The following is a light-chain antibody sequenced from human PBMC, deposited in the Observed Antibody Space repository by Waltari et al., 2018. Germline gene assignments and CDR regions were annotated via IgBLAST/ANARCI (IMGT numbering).Light chain of an antibody. Sequence: EVLMTQSPATLSVSPGERVTLSCRASQNIHDNLAWYQQKPGQAPRLLIYGASPRATDIPARFRGSGSGTEFTLPINSLQSEDLGIYYCQQYNKWPPLTFGGGTKVEIK. CDR1: QNIHDN. J-gene: IGKJ4*01. V-gene: IGKV3-15*01. CDR3: QQYNKWPPLT. CDR2: GAS.